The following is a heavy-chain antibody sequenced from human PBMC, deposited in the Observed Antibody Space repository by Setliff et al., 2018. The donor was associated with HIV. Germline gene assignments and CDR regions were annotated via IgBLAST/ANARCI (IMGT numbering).Heavy chain of an antibody. J-gene: IGHJ4*02. CDR1: GGSISSSSYY. CDR2: TYYSGST. CDR3: AREGYYYASSGYYPYYFDH. Sequence: SETLSLTCTVSGGSISSSSYYWGWIRQPRGKGLEWIGCTYYSGSTYYNPSLKSRVTISVDTSKNQFSLKLTSVTAADTAVYYCAREGYYYASSGYYPYYFDHWGQGILVTVSS. V-gene: IGHV4-39*07. D-gene: IGHD3-22*01.